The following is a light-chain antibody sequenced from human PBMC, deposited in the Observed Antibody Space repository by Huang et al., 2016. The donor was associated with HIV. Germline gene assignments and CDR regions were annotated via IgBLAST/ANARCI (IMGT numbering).Light chain of an antibody. J-gene: IGKJ2*01. V-gene: IGKV1-5*03. CDR3: QQYNSYQYT. Sequence: DIQMTQSPSTLSASVGDRVTITCRASQSISSWLAWYQQKPGKAPKLLIYKASTLESGGPSRCSGSGSGTEFTLSISSLQPDDFATYYCQQYNSYQYTFGQGTKLEIK. CDR2: KAS. CDR1: QSISSW.